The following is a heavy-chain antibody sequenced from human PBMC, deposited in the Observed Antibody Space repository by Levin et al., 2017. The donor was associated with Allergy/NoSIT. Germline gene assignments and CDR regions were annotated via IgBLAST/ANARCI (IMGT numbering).Heavy chain of an antibody. V-gene: IGHV3-30*04. CDR2: ISYDGSNK. Sequence: GESLKISCAASGFTFSSYAMHWVRQAPGKGLEWVAVISYDGSNKYYADSVKGRFTISRDNSKNTLYLQMNSLRAEDTAVYYCARQFTIFGVVNYYYYGMDVWGQGTTVTVSS. CDR1: GFTFSSYA. J-gene: IGHJ6*02. CDR3: ARQFTIFGVVNYYYYGMDV. D-gene: IGHD3-3*01.